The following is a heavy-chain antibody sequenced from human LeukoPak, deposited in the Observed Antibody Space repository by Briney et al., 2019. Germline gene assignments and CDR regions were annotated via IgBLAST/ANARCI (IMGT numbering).Heavy chain of an antibody. CDR3: AKRYCSGGSCYWAMGY. V-gene: IGHV3-30*02. CDR2: IRYDGSNK. J-gene: IGHJ4*02. Sequence: GGSLRLSXAASGFTFSSYGMHWVRQAPGKGLEWVAFIRYDGSNKYYADSVKGRFTISRDNSKNTLYLQMNSLRAEDTAVYYCAKRYCSGGSCYWAMGYWGQGTLVTVSS. D-gene: IGHD2-15*01. CDR1: GFTFSSYG.